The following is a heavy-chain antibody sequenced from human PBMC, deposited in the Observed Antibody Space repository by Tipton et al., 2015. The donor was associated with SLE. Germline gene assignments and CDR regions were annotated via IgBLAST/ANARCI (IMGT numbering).Heavy chain of an antibody. CDR1: GGSISSGSYY. CDR2: IYTSGST. Sequence: TLSLTCTVSGGSISSGSYYWSWIRQPAGKGLEWIGRIYTSGSTNYNPSLKSRVTMSVDTSKNQFSLKLSSVTAADTAVYYCARDVAAAGPPSPSAFDIWGQGTMVTVSS. J-gene: IGHJ3*02. CDR3: ARDVAAAGPPSPSAFDI. D-gene: IGHD6-13*01. V-gene: IGHV4-61*02.